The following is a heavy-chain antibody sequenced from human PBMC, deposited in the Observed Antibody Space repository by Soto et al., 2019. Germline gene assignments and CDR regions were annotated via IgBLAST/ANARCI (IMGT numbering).Heavy chain of an antibody. J-gene: IGHJ4*02. CDR3: AKVSISKLSAVTFDS. D-gene: IGHD2-15*01. CDR2: VSYDAGYK. Sequence: QVQLVESGGGMVQPGRSLRLSCTVSGLTFSTYDMHWCRQAPGKGLEWVAVVSYDAGYKNYAYSVKGRFTIPRDNSKNTLYLQMNGLRPEDTAVYYCAKVSISKLSAVTFDSWGQGTLVTVSS. V-gene: IGHV3-30*18. CDR1: GLTFSTYD.